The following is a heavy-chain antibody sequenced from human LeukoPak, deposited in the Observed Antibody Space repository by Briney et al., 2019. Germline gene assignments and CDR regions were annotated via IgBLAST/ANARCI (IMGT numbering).Heavy chain of an antibody. Sequence: GGSLRLSCAASGFTFSSYSMNWVRQAPGKGLEWVSSISSSSSYIYYADSVKGRFTISRDNAKNSLYLQMNSLRAEDTALYYCAKDVGSGRNYYYYGMDVWGQGTTVTVSS. CDR1: GFTFSSYS. CDR3: AKDVGSGRNYYYYGMDV. J-gene: IGHJ6*02. CDR2: ISSSSSYI. D-gene: IGHD3-10*01. V-gene: IGHV3-21*04.